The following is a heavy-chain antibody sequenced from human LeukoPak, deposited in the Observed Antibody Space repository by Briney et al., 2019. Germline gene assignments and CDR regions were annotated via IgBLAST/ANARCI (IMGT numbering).Heavy chain of an antibody. Sequence: ASVKVSCKASGYTFTNYDIIWVRQATGQGPEWVGWMSPSSGKAGYGQKFQGRVTMTRNTSTNTANMELSSLRSDDTAVYYCAREGDDYVWGSSRSDWFDAWGQGTLVTVSS. V-gene: IGHV1-8*01. J-gene: IGHJ5*02. D-gene: IGHD3-16*02. CDR2: MSPSSGKA. CDR3: AREGDDYVWGSSRSDWFDA. CDR1: GYTFTNYD.